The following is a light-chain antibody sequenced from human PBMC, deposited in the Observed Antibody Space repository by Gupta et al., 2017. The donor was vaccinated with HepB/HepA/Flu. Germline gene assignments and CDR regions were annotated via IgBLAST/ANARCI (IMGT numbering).Light chain of an antibody. CDR1: QSLLSSNRNNY. J-gene: IGKJ1*01. V-gene: IGKV2-28*01. Sequence: DIVLTQSSPPLLLTPGEASSIASSTSQSLLSSNRNNYLDWYQQKPGQSPQLLIYLGSNRDSGVPDRFSGSGSGTDFTLNISRVEAEDVGVYYCKQALQSPRSFGQGTKVEIK. CDR2: LGS. CDR3: KQALQSPRS.